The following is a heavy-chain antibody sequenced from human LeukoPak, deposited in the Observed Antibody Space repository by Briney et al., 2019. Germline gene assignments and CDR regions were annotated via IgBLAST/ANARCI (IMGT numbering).Heavy chain of an antibody. V-gene: IGHV3-15*01. J-gene: IGHJ4*02. CDR3: TTGIGGNDLVPRDY. CDR1: GFTFNNAW. Sequence: GGSLRLSCAASGFTFNNAWMSWVRQAPGKGLEWVGRIKTKADGGTTDYAAPVKGRFTLSRDDSKNTLYLQMNGLKSDDTAVYYCTTGIGGNDLVPRDYWGQGTLVTVSS. CDR2: IKTKADGGTT. D-gene: IGHD5-12*01.